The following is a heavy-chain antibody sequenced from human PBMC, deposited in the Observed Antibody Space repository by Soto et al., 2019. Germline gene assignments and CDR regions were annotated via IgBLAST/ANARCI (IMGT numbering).Heavy chain of an antibody. Sequence: GGSLRLSCAASGFTFSDYYMSWIRQAPGKGLEWVSYISSSSSYTNYADSVKGRFTIPRDNAKNSLYLQMNSLRAEDTAVYYCARGGATVTSDAFDIWGQGTMVTVSS. D-gene: IGHD4-17*01. V-gene: IGHV3-11*06. CDR1: GFTFSDYY. J-gene: IGHJ3*02. CDR2: ISSSSSYT. CDR3: ARGGATVTSDAFDI.